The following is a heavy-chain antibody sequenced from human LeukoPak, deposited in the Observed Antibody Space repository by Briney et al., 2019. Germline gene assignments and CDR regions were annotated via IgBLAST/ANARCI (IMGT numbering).Heavy chain of an antibody. D-gene: IGHD3-10*01. Sequence: SETLSLTCAVYGGSFSGYYWSWIRRPPGKGLEWIGEINHSGSTNYNPSLKSRVTISVDTSKNQFSLKLSSVTAADTAVYYCARHKSYYGSGSYFYYYYYYMDVWGKGTTVTISS. CDR2: INHSGST. CDR1: GGSFSGYY. V-gene: IGHV4-34*01. CDR3: ARHKSYYGSGSYFYYYYYYMDV. J-gene: IGHJ6*03.